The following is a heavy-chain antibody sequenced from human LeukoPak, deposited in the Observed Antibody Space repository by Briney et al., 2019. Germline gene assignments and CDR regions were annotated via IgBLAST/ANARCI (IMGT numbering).Heavy chain of an antibody. D-gene: IGHD5-24*01. Sequence: ASVKVSCKVSGYTVTELSMHWVRQAPGKGLEWMGGFDPEDGETIYAQKFQGRVTMTEGTSTDTAYMELSNLRSEDTAVYYCATYRDGYNYLNYWGQGTLVTVSS. CDR3: ATYRDGYNYLNY. CDR1: GYTVTELS. CDR2: FDPEDGET. V-gene: IGHV1-24*01. J-gene: IGHJ4*02.